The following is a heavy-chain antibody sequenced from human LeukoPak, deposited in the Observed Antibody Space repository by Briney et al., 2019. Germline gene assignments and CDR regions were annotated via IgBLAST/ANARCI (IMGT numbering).Heavy chain of an antibody. CDR1: GFTFSSYS. D-gene: IGHD2-2*01. CDR3: ARDGYSYASDY. Sequence: PGGSLRLSCAASGFTFSSYSMDWVRQAPGKGLEWVSYISSSGTTTYYADSVKGRFTISRDNAKNSLYLQMSSLRAEDTAVYYCARDGYSYASDYWGLGALVTVSA. CDR2: ISSSGTTT. V-gene: IGHV3-48*04. J-gene: IGHJ4*02.